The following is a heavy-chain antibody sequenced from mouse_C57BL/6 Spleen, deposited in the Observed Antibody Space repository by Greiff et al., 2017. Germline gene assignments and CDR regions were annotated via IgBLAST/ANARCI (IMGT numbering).Heavy chain of an antibody. CDR1: GYTFTSYW. J-gene: IGHJ2*01. CDR2: IDPSDSYT. V-gene: IGHV1-50*01. Sequence: QVQLKQPGAELVKPGASVKLSCKASGYTFTSYWMQWVKQRPGQGLEWIGEIDPSDSYTNYNQKFKGKATLTVDTSSSTAYMQLSSLTSEDSAVYYCARWTDGYFDYWGQGTTLTVSS. CDR3: ARWTDGYFDY.